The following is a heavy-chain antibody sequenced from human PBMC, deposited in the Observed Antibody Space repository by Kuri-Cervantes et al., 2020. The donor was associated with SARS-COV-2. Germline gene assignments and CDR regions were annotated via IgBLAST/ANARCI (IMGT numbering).Heavy chain of an antibody. CDR3: AKAIGGAIAKGGVDY. D-gene: IGHD2-21*01. J-gene: IGHJ4*02. V-gene: IGHV3-23*01. CDR2: ISGSGGST. CDR1: GFTFSSYA. Sequence: GGSLRLSCAASGFTFSSYAMSWVRQAPGKGLEWVSAISGSGGSTYYTDSVKGRFTISRDNSKNTLYLQMNSLRAEDTAVYYCAKAIGGAIAKGGVDYWGQGTLVTVSS.